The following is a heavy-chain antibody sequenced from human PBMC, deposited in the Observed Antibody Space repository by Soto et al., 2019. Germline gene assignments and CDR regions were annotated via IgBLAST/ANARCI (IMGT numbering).Heavy chain of an antibody. CDR1: GDSVSSNSAA. CDR2: TYYRSKWYN. J-gene: IGHJ4*02. Sequence: PSQTLSLTCVISGDSVSSNSAAWNWIRQSPPRGLEWLGRTYYRSKWYNDYAVSVKSRITINPDTSKNQFSLQLNSVTPEDTAVYYCARLAAGTPPGRDYWGQGTLVTVSS. CDR3: ARLAAGTPPGRDY. D-gene: IGHD6-13*01. V-gene: IGHV6-1*01.